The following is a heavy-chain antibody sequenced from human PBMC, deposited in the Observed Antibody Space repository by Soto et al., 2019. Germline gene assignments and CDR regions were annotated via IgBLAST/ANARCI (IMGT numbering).Heavy chain of an antibody. D-gene: IGHD3-10*01. Sequence: EVQLLESGGGLWKPGGSLSPSCAASGFTFGSYARGWVRRAPGKGLGRVSSIGISIGNTNNQASVKGRFTGSRDNSRNTLYLQMNSLRAEDTAVYYCAKVIRALYNSGSYGWFDPWGQGTLVTVSS. CDR2: IGISIGNT. V-gene: IGHV3-23*01. CDR1: GFTFGSYA. J-gene: IGHJ5*02. CDR3: AKVIRALYNSGSYGWFDP.